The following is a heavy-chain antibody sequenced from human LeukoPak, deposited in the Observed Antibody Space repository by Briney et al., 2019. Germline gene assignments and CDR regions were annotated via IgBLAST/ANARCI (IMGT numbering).Heavy chain of an antibody. J-gene: IGHJ4*02. CDR2: IYYTGST. CDR1: GGSITSAGYY. V-gene: IGHV4-31*03. Sequence: SETLSLTCTVSGGSITSAGYYWTWIRQHPGKGLEWIGYIYYTGSTHNNPSLKSRVTISVDTSKNQFSLKLSSVTAADTAVYYCARGLLSGYYNYWGQGTLVTVSS. CDR3: ARGLLSGYYNY. D-gene: IGHD3-3*01.